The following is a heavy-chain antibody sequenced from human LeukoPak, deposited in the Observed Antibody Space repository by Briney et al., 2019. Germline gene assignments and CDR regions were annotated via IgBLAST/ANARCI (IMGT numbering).Heavy chain of an antibody. CDR2: IHPNTGGT. CDR3: AAVGPVAGGGVDYFDY. Sequence: GASVKVSCKASGYTFTGHYIHWVRQAPGQGLEWMGWIHPNTGGTKYAQKFQGRVTMTRDTSSSTAYMELRSLRSEDTAVYYCAAVGPVAGGGVDYFDYWGQGTLVTVSS. D-gene: IGHD6-19*01. CDR1: GYTFTGHY. V-gene: IGHV1-2*02. J-gene: IGHJ4*02.